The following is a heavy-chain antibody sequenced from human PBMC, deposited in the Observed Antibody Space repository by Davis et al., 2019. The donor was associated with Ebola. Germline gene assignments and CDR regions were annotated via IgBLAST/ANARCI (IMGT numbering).Heavy chain of an antibody. CDR1: GFSASSYS. Sequence: GESLKISCAFSGFSASSYSMNWVRQAPGKGLEWVLYISSTSRTIYYADYVKGRFTISRDNAKNSLYLQMNSLTDEDTAVYYCAREGYTGYVRISGCYYADYWGQGTLVTVSS. J-gene: IGHJ4*02. V-gene: IGHV3-48*02. D-gene: IGHD5-12*01. CDR2: ISSTSRTI. CDR3: AREGYTGYVRISGCYYADY.